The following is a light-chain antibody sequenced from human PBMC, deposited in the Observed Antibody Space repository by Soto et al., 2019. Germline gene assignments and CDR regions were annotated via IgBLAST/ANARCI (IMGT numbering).Light chain of an antibody. J-gene: IGKJ1*01. CDR2: RAS. CDR1: QSIRDS. CDR3: QQYHSWT. V-gene: IGKV1-5*03. Sequence: DIQMTQSPSTLPASVGDRVTITCRANQSIRDSMAWYQQKAGKSPKLLIYRASSLESGVPSRFSGSGSGTEFILTITSLQPDDFATYYCQQYHSWTFGQGTKVDIK.